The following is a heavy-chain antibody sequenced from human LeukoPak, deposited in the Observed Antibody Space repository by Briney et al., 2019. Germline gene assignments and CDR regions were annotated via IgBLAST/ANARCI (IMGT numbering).Heavy chain of an antibody. J-gene: IGHJ6*02. Sequence: GGSLRLSCAASGFTFSSYAMSWVRQAPGKGLEWVSAISGSGGSTYYADSVKGRFTISRDNSKNTLYLQMNSLRAEDTAVYYCAKGSSGWYESLDYYYGMDVWGQGTTVTVSS. CDR2: ISGSGGST. V-gene: IGHV3-23*01. CDR1: GFTFSSYA. CDR3: AKGSSGWYESLDYYYGMDV. D-gene: IGHD6-13*01.